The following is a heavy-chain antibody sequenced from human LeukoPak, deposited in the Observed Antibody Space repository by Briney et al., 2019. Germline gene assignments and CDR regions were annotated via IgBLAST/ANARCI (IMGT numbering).Heavy chain of an antibody. CDR3: ASTMILVDHFGD. D-gene: IGHD3-22*01. J-gene: IGHJ4*02. Sequence: GGSLRLSCVGSGFIFSKYWMAWVRQAPGQGLEWVANIKYDGSETYYVDSVKGRFSISRDNGQNSVYPQMNSLRAEDTAVYYCASTMILVDHFGDWGLGTQVTVSS. V-gene: IGHV3-7*01. CDR1: GFIFSKYW. CDR2: IKYDGSET.